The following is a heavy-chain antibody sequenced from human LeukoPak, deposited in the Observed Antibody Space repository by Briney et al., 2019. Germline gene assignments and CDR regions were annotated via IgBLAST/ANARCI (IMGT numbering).Heavy chain of an antibody. Sequence: ASVKVTCKASGYTFTSYDINWVRQAPAQGHEWMGLMNPNSGNTGYAQKVQGRVTMTSNTSISTAYMELSSLRSEDTAVYYCASLGYYYDSSGYSYYFDYWGQGTLVTVSS. CDR1: GYTFTSYD. CDR3: ASLGYYYDSSGYSYYFDY. CDR2: MNPNSGNT. D-gene: IGHD3-22*01. J-gene: IGHJ4*02. V-gene: IGHV1-8*01.